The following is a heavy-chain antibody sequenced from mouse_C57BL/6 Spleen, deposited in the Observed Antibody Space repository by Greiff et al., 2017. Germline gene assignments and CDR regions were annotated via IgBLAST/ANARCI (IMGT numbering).Heavy chain of an antibody. D-gene: IGHD2-4*01. Sequence: QVQLQQSGAELVRPGASVTLSCKASGYTFTDYEMHWVKQTPVHGLEWIGAIDPETGGTAYNQKFKGKAILTADKPSSTAYMELRSLTSEDSAVYYCTRKDYDRIGAMDYWGQGTSVTVSS. CDR1: GYTFTDYE. V-gene: IGHV1-15*01. J-gene: IGHJ4*01. CDR2: IDPETGGT. CDR3: TRKDYDRIGAMDY.